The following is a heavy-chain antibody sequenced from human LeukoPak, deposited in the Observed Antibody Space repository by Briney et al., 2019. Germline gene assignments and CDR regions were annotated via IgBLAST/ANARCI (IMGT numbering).Heavy chain of an antibody. J-gene: IGHJ4*02. CDR1: GGSISSYY. D-gene: IGHD3-16*02. CDR2: IYYSGST. V-gene: IGHV4-59*01. CDR3: ARSPVTFGGVISGYFDY. Sequence: SETLSLTCIVSGGSISSYYWSWIRQPPGKGLEWIGYIYYSGSTNYNPSLKSRVTISVDTSKNQFSLKLSSVTAADTAVYYCARSPVTFGGVISGYFDYWGQGTLVTVSS.